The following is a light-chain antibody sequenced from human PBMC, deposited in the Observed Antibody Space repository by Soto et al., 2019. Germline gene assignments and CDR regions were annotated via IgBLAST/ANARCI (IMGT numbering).Light chain of an antibody. V-gene: IGKV1-5*01. CDR3: QHMRT. CDR1: QNINNW. Sequence: IQMTQSPSTLSASIGDRVTITCRASQNINNWIAWYQQKPGKAPKFLIYDASTLESGVPSRFSGSGFGTEFSLTISSLQPDDFGSYYCQHMRTFGQGPRWIS. J-gene: IGKJ1*01. CDR2: DAS.